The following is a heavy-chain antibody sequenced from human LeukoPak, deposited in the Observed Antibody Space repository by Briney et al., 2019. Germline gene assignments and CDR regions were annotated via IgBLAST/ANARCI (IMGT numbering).Heavy chain of an antibody. CDR2: IIPIFGTA. V-gene: IGHV1-69*13. J-gene: IGHJ4*02. CDR1: GGTFSSYA. Sequence: SVKVSCKASGGTFSSYAISWVRQAPGQGLEWMGGIIPIFGTANYAQKFQGRVTITADESTSTAYMELSSLRSEDTAVYYCARAAEYYYDSSGYPAFDYWGQGTLVTVSS. D-gene: IGHD3-22*01. CDR3: ARAAEYYYDSSGYPAFDY.